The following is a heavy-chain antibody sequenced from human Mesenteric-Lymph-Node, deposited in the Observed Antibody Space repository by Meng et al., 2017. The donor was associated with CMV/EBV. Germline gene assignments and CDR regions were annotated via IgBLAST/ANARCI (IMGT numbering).Heavy chain of an antibody. CDR1: GDSISRFYS. D-gene: IGHD3-3*02. CDR3: ARPFSSWQSPRLDTFGA. Sequence: QLRLRAPAPGQVKPSEPLSLTCPVSGDSISRFYSWGWIRQPPGGGLGWIGSVHYTGSTYYSPSLKSRVTVSVDTSKNQFSLRLTSVTAADTAVYYCARPFSSWQSPRLDTFGAWGQGTLVTVSS. CDR2: VHYTGST. J-gene: IGHJ5*02. V-gene: IGHV4-39*01.